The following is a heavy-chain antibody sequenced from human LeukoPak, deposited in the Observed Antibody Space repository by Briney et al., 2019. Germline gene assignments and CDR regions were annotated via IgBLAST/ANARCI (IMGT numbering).Heavy chain of an antibody. CDR3: VRTTVSKEGWFDP. J-gene: IGHJ5*02. Sequence: PSETLSLTCAVYGGSFSGYYWSWLRQPPGKGLEWIGDINHSGSTHYNPSLNRRVTMSVDASKNRFSLKVTSVTAADTAVYYCVRTTVSKEGWFDPWGQGTLVTVSS. V-gene: IGHV4-34*01. CDR1: GGSFSGYY. D-gene: IGHD4-4*01. CDR2: INHSGST.